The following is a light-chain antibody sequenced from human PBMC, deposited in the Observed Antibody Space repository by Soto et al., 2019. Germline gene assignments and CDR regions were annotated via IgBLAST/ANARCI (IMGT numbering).Light chain of an antibody. Sequence: QSVLTQPPSASGTPGQRVTISCSESSSNIGSSSVSWYQQLPGTAPKLLIYSNNQRPSGVPDRFSGSKSGTSASRAISGLQSGDEADYYCAAWDDRLNGYVFGTGTKVTVL. CDR2: SNN. CDR1: SSNIGSSS. V-gene: IGLV1-44*01. CDR3: AAWDDRLNGYV. J-gene: IGLJ1*01.